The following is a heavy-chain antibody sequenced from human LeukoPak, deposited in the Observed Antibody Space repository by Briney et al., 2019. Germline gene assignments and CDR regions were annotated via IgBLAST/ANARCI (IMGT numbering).Heavy chain of an antibody. CDR2: ISGSGGST. D-gene: IGHD6-13*01. CDR3: AKARSSWTRDYYYYGMDV. V-gene: IGHV3-23*01. Sequence: GGSLRLSCAASGFTFSSYAMSWVRQAPGKGLEWVSAISGSGGSTYYADSVKGRFTISRDDSKNTLYLQMNSLRAEDTAVYYCAKARSSWTRDYYYYGMDVWGQGTTVTVSS. CDR1: GFTFSSYA. J-gene: IGHJ6*02.